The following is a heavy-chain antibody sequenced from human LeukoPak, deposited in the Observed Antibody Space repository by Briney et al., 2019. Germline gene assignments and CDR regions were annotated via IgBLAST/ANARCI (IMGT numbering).Heavy chain of an antibody. V-gene: IGHV3-23*01. J-gene: IGHJ4*02. Sequence: GGSLRLSCAASGFTFSSYAMSWVRQAPGKGLEWVSAISGSGGSTYYADSVKGRFTISRDNSKNTLYLQMNSLRAEDTAVYYCAKDLLGRYRGSTSPYYFDYWGQGTLVTVSS. CDR2: ISGSGGST. D-gene: IGHD2-2*01. CDR1: GFTFSSYA. CDR3: AKDLLGRYRGSTSPYYFDY.